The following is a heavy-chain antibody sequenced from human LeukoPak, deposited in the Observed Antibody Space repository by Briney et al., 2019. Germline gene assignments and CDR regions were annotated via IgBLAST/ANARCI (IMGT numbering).Heavy chain of an antibody. CDR2: IIPIFGTA. D-gene: IGHD2-15*01. V-gene: IGHV1-69*05. CDR3: ARDGFRYCSGGSCYPY. Sequence: SVKVSCKASGGTFSSYAMSWVRQAPGQGLEWMGGIIPIFGTANYAQKFQGRVTITTDESTSTAYMELSSLRSEDTAVYYCARDGFRYCSGGSCYPYWGQGTLVTVSS. CDR1: GGTFSSYA. J-gene: IGHJ4*02.